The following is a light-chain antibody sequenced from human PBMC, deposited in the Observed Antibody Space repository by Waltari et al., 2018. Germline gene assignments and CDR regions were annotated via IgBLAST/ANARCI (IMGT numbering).Light chain of an antibody. V-gene: IGLV1-44*01. Sequence: QPVLIQPPSASGTLGQRVTISCSGSSSNIGGNTVNWYQQFPGAAPKVFIYNNNHRPPGVPVGFSGSKSGPSAALSISGLQSEEEANYYCAAWDDSVNAWLFGGGAKLTVL. CDR2: NNN. CDR3: AAWDDSVNAWL. J-gene: IGLJ3*02. CDR1: SSNIGGNT.